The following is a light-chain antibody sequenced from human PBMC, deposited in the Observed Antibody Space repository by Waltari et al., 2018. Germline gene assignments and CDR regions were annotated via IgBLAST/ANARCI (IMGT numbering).Light chain of an antibody. CDR1: QSVNNNY. Sequence: TQSPGTLSLSPGERATLSCRASQSVNNNYLAWYQAKPGQAPRLLIYGISLRATGVPDRFSGGGSGTDFTLTISRLEPEDFAVYYCQHYGGSPKYTFGQGTKLEIK. V-gene: IGKV3-20*01. J-gene: IGKJ2*01. CDR2: GIS. CDR3: QHYGGSPKYT.